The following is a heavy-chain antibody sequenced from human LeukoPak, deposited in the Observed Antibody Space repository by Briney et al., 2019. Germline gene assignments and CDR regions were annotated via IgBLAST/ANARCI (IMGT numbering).Heavy chain of an antibody. V-gene: IGHV3-53*01. CDR1: GFTVYNSY. CDR3: ATRDRNNGVDY. D-gene: IGHD2-8*01. CDR2: IYSGGDT. Sequence: GGSLRLSCAVSGFTVYNSYMSWVRQAPGKGLEWVSIIYSGGDTFYVDSVKGRFTISRDKSKNTVYLQMNSLRAEDTAVYYCATRDRNNGVDYWGQGTQVAVSS. J-gene: IGHJ4*02.